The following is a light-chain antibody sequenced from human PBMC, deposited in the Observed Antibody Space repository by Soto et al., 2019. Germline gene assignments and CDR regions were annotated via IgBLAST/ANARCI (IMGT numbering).Light chain of an antibody. Sequence: EIVLTQSPGTLSLSPGERATLSCRASQRVSNSWLAWYQHKPGQAPRLLIYGASSRAAGIPDRFSGGGSGTDFTLTITRLEPEDSAVFYCQQYGSPPWTFGQGNKVEIK. V-gene: IGKV3-20*01. J-gene: IGKJ1*01. CDR3: QQYGSPPWT. CDR1: QRVSNSW. CDR2: GAS.